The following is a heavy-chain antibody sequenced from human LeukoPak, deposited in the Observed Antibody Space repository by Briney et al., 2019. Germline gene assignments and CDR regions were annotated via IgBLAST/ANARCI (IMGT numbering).Heavy chain of an antibody. CDR2: INHSGST. CDR3: ARGGWHCSGGSCNWFDP. Sequence: PSETLSLTCAVYGGSFSGYYWSWIRQPPGKGLEWIGEINHSGSTNYNPSLKSRVTISVDTSKNQFFLKLCSVTAADTAVYYCARGGWHCSGGSCNWFDPWGQGTLVTVSS. CDR1: GGSFSGYY. V-gene: IGHV4-34*01. D-gene: IGHD2-15*01. J-gene: IGHJ5*02.